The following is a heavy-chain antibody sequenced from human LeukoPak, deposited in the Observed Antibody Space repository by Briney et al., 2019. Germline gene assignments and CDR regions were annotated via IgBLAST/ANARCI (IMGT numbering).Heavy chain of an antibody. V-gene: IGHV1-2*02. CDR2: IHPNSGST. J-gene: IGHJ4*02. CDR1: GYTFTDYY. Sequence: ASVKVSCKASGYTFTDYYLHWVRQAPGQGLEWMGWIHPNSGSTNYAQKFQGRVTVTRDTSIGTVYMELSSLRSDDTAVYYCSREDYWGQGTLVTVSS. CDR3: SREDY.